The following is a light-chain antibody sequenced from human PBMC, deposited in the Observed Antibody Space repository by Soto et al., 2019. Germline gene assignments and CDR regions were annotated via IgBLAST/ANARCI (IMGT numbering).Light chain of an antibody. J-gene: IGLJ7*01. CDR1: YSNIGSNT. V-gene: IGLV1-44*01. Sequence: HSVLTQPPSASGTPGQRVTISCSGSYSNIGSNTVNWYQHLPGTAPKLLIYSTDQRPSGVPDRFSGSKSGTSASLAISGLQSDDEADYYCAAWDDNLNGLVFGGGTQLTVL. CDR3: AAWDDNLNGLV. CDR2: STD.